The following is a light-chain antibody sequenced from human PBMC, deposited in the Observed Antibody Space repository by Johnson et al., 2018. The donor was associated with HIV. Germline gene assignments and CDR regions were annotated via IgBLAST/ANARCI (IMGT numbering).Light chain of an antibody. CDR1: SSNIGNNY. J-gene: IGLJ1*01. Sequence: QPVLTQPPSVSAAPGQKVTISCSGSSSNIGNNYVSWYQQLPGTAPKLLIYDNNKRPSGIPDRFSGSKSGTSATLGITGLQTGDEADYYCGTWDSSLMAGVFGTGTNVTVL. CDR2: DNN. CDR3: GTWDSSLMAGV. V-gene: IGLV1-51*01.